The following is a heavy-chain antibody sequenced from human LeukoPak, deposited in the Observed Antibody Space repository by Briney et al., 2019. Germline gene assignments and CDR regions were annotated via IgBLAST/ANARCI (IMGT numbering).Heavy chain of an antibody. J-gene: IGHJ6*02. CDR1: GFTFDDYA. D-gene: IGHD4-11*01. CDR2: ISWNSGSI. V-gene: IGHV3-9*01. Sequence: PGGSLRLSCAASGFTFDDYAMPWVRQAPGKGLEWVSGISWNSGSIGYADSVKGRFTISRDNAKNSLYLQMNSLRAEDTALYYCAKDMTTHYYYGMDVWGQGTTVTVSS. CDR3: AKDMTTHYYYGMDV.